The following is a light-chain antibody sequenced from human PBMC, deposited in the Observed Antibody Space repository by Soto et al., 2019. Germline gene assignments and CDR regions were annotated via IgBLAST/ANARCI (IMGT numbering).Light chain of an antibody. CDR2: DVN. CDR1: SS. CDR3: SSSASSTWM. J-gene: IGLJ3*02. Sequence: QSVLTQPASVSGSPGQSITISCTGTSSVSWYQQHPGKAPKLIIYDVNNRPSGVSYRFSGSKSGNTASLTISGVQADDEADYYCSSSASSTWMLGGGTQLTVL. V-gene: IGLV2-14*01.